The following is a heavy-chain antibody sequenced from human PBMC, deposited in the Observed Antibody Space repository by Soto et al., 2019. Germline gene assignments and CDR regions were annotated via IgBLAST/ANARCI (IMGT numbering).Heavy chain of an antibody. CDR2: ISGSGIST. J-gene: IGHJ4*02. CDR1: GFTFSSYA. Sequence: EVQLLESGGGLVQPGGSLRLSCAASGFTFSSYAMSWVRQAPGKGLEWVSAISGSGISTYYADSVKGRFTISRDNSXXTLYLQMNSLRAEDTAVYYCAKGLGYSTGWEPFDYWGQGTLVTVSS. CDR3: AKGLGYSTGWEPFDY. V-gene: IGHV3-23*01. D-gene: IGHD6-19*01.